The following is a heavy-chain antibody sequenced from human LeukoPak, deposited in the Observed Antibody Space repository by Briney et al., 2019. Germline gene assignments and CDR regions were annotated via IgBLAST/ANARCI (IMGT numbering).Heavy chain of an antibody. CDR3: ASSRSFYYDFWSGYYSAFDI. CDR1: GFTFNSFG. CDR2: IWYDGSNK. J-gene: IGHJ3*02. V-gene: IGHV3-33*01. D-gene: IGHD3-3*01. Sequence: PGGSLRLSCAASGFTFNSFGMHWVRQAPGKGLEWVAFIWYDGSNKYYADPVKGRFTISRDNSKNTLYLQMNSLRAEDTAVYYCASSRSFYYDFWSGYYSAFDIWGQGTIVTVSS.